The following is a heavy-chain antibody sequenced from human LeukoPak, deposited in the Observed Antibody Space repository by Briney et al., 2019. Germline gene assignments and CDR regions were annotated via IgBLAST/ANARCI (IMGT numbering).Heavy chain of an antibody. V-gene: IGHV3-30*02. J-gene: IGHJ4*02. CDR2: IWYGGSNK. CDR3: AKDSQGYSGYDLDY. D-gene: IGHD5-12*01. Sequence: GGSLRLSCAASGFTFSSYGMHWVRQAPGKGLEWVAVIWYGGSNKYYADSVKGRFTISRDNSKNTLYLQMNSLRAEDTAVYYCAKDSQGYSGYDLDYWGQGTLVTVSS. CDR1: GFTFSSYG.